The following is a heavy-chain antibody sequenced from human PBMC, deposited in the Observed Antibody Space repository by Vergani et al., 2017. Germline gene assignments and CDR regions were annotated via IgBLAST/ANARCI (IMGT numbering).Heavy chain of an antibody. Sequence: VHLVESGGGLVQPGGSLRLTCAASEFTFSNYAMNWVRQAPGKGLECVSGISCSGVSAYYTDSVKGRFTISRDNSKNMLFLQMNNLRTEDTAIYYCARRETVIRGVLERAFDYWGQGTLVTVSS. J-gene: IGHJ4*02. V-gene: IGHV3-23*04. D-gene: IGHD3-10*01. CDR1: EFTFSNYA. CDR2: ISCSGVSA. CDR3: ARRETVIRGVLERAFDY.